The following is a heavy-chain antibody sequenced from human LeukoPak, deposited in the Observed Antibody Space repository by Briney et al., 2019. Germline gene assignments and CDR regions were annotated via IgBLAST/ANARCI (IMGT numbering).Heavy chain of an antibody. CDR2: ISAYNGNT. Sequence: ASVKVSCKASGYTFTSYGISWVRQAPGQGLEWMGWISAYNGNTNYAQKLQGRVTMTRDTSTSTVYMELSSLRSEDTAVYYCASESSGYGDYQFAVWGQGTLVTVSS. J-gene: IGHJ4*02. V-gene: IGHV1-18*01. CDR1: GYTFTSYG. D-gene: IGHD4-17*01. CDR3: ASESSGYGDYQFAV.